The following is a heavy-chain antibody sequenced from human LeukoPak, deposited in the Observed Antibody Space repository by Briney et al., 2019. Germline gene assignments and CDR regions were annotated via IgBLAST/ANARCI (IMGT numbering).Heavy chain of an antibody. CDR2: IRWDGGST. Sequence: GGSLRLSCAASGFTFDDYTMHWVRQAPGKGLEWVSLIRWDGGSTYYADSVKGRFTISRDNSKNSLYLQMNSLRAEDTAIYYCAKNGDRGAYCSGGSCYPYYYYYMDVWGKGTTVTISS. CDR1: GFTFDDYT. CDR3: AKNGDRGAYCSGGSCYPYYYYYMDV. J-gene: IGHJ6*03. V-gene: IGHV3-43*01. D-gene: IGHD2-15*01.